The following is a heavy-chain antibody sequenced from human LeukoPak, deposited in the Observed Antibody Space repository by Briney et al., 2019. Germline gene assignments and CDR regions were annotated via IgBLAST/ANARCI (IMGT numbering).Heavy chain of an antibody. CDR3: ARDCSGGSCYGVFDI. D-gene: IGHD2-15*01. CDR2: IYYGGST. Sequence: SETLSLTCTVSGGSISSGDYHWSWIRQPPGKGLEWIGYIYYGGSTYYSPPLKSRATISLDTSKNQFSLELSSVAAADTAVYYCARDCSGGSCYGVFDIWGQGTMVTVSS. J-gene: IGHJ3*02. CDR1: GGSISSGDYH. V-gene: IGHV4-30-4*01.